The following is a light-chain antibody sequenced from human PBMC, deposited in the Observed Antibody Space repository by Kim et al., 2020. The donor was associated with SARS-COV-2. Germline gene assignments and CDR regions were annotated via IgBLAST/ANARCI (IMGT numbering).Light chain of an antibody. CDR1: QSIRSN. Sequence: SPGERVTRSCRASQSIRSNLAWYQQKPGQAPRLLINGASTRATGIPDRFSGSGYGTEFTLTISSLQSEDFAVYYCQQYNNWPPRSFGQGTKVDIK. J-gene: IGKJ1*01. CDR3: QQYNNWPPRS. CDR2: GAS. V-gene: IGKV3-15*01.